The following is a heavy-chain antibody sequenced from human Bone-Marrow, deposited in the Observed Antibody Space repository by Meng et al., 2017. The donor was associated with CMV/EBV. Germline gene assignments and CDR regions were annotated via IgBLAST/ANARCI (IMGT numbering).Heavy chain of an antibody. CDR2: IIPILGIA. CDR3: ARPADDSSGSYYYYGMDV. Sequence: SVKVSCKASGGTFSSYAISWVRQAPGQGLEWMGGIIPILGIANYAQKFQGRVTITADKSTSTAYMELRSLRSDDTAVYYCARPADDSSGSYYYYGMDVWGQGTTVTVSS. J-gene: IGHJ6*02. D-gene: IGHD3-22*01. V-gene: IGHV1-69*10. CDR1: GGTFSSYA.